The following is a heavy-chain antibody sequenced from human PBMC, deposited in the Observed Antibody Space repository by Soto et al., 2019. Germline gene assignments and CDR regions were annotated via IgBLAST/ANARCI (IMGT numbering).Heavy chain of an antibody. J-gene: IGHJ1*01. Sequence: QVQLVQSGAEVKKPGSSVKVSCKASGGTFSSYAISWLRQAPGQGLEWMGGIIPIFGTANYAQKFQGRVTMTADESTSTAYMELSSLRSEDTAVYYCARGYCSGCSWSPTYFQHWGQGTLVTVSS. CDR3: ARGYCSGCSWSPTYFQH. CDR1: GGTFSSYA. CDR2: IIPIFGTA. V-gene: IGHV1-69*01. D-gene: IGHD2-15*01.